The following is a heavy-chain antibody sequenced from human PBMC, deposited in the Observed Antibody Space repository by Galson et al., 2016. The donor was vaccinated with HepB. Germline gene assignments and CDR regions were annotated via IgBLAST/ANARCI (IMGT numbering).Heavy chain of an antibody. Sequence: SLRLSCAASGFTFSTYAMIWVRQAPGKGLEWVSAISVSGGSTYYADSVKGRFTIPSDNSKNTLYLQMNSLRVEDTAVYYCAKGGPQAMITFGGFIADFDYWGQGALVTVSS. CDR2: ISVSGGST. CDR1: GFTFSTYA. CDR3: AKGGPQAMITFGGFIADFDY. V-gene: IGHV3-23*01. D-gene: IGHD3-16*02. J-gene: IGHJ4*02.